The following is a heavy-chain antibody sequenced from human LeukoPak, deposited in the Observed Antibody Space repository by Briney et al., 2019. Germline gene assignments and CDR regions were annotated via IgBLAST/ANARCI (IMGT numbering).Heavy chain of an antibody. CDR1: GFTFSSYS. J-gene: IGHJ4*02. D-gene: IGHD3-10*01. CDR3: AKGTFGELLYFDY. V-gene: IGHV3-48*01. CDR2: ISSSSSTI. Sequence: GGSLRLSCAASGFTFSSYSMNWVRQAPGKGLEWVSYISSSSSTIYYADSVKGRFTISRDNAKNSLYLQMNGLRAEDTAVYYCAKGTFGELLYFDYWGQGTLVTVSS.